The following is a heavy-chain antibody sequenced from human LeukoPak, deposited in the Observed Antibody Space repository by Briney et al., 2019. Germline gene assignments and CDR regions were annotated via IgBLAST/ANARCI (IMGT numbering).Heavy chain of an antibody. CDR2: INHSGST. V-gene: IGHV4-34*01. Sequence: SETLSLTCAVYGGSFSGYYWSWLRQPPGKGLEWIGEINHSGSTNYNPSLKSRVTISVDTSKNQFSLKLSSVTAADTAVYYCARGPNFWSGYLGYFDYWGQGTLVTVSS. CDR3: ARGPNFWSGYLGYFDY. CDR1: GGSFSGYY. D-gene: IGHD3-3*01. J-gene: IGHJ4*02.